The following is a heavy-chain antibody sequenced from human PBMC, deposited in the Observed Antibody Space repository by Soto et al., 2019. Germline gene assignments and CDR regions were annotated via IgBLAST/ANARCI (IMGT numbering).Heavy chain of an antibody. D-gene: IGHD3-3*01. CDR2: MNTHTDDT. Sequence: ASVKVSCKASGYTFTSYDINWVRQAAGQGLEWVGWMNTHTDDTGYAQKFQGRVTMTRDTATNTAYMDLNTLTPDDSAMYYCVRGQLGGFFDYWGQGTPVTVSS. CDR3: VRGQLGGFFDY. J-gene: IGHJ4*02. V-gene: IGHV1-8*01. CDR1: GYTFTSYD.